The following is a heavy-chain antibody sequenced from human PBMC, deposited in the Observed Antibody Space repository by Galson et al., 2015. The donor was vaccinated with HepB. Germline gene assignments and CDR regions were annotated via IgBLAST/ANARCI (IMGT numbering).Heavy chain of an antibody. V-gene: IGHV1-18*01. CDR1: GYTFTSYG. Sequence: SVKVSCKASGYTFTSYGISWVRQAPGQGLEWMGWISAYNGNTNYAQKLQGRVTMTTDTSTSTAYMELRNLRSDDTAVYYCARDLSVGFFGVVIMSTAYYYYGTDVWGHGTTVTVSS. D-gene: IGHD3-3*01. J-gene: IGHJ6*02. CDR3: ARDLSVGFFGVVIMSTAYYYYGTDV. CDR2: ISAYNGNT.